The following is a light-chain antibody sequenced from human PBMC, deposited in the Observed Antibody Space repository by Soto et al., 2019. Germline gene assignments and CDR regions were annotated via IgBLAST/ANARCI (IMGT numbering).Light chain of an antibody. Sequence: EIGLTQSPGTLSLCPGERATLACRASQSGSSSYLAWYQQKPGQAPRLLIYGASSRATGIPDRFSGSGSGKDFTLTISRLEPEDFAVYYCQQYDSSPLTFGGGTKVEIK. J-gene: IGKJ4*01. V-gene: IGKV3-20*01. CDR3: QQYDSSPLT. CDR2: GAS. CDR1: QSGSSSY.